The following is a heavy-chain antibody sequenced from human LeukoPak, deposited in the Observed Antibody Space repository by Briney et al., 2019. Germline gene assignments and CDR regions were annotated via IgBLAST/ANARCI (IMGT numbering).Heavy chain of an antibody. J-gene: IGHJ6*02. D-gene: IGHD3-22*01. V-gene: IGHV3-30-3*01. CDR2: ISYDGSNK. CDR3: ARETLDYYDSSGYYYHYYYYGMDV. CDR1: GFTFCSYA. Sequence: PGGSLRLSCAASGFTFCSYAMHWVRQAPGKGLEWVAVISYDGSNKYYADSVKGRFTISRDNSKNTLYLQMNSLRAEDTAVYYCARETLDYYDSSGYYYHYYYYGMDVWGQGTTVTVSS.